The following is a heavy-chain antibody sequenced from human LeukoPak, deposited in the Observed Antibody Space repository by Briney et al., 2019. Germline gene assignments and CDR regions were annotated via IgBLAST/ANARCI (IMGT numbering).Heavy chain of an antibody. CDR1: GGTFSSYT. V-gene: IGHV1-69*01. J-gene: IGHJ5*02. D-gene: IGHD6-19*01. Sequence: GSSVKVSCKASGGTFSSYTISWVRQAPGQGLEWMGGIIPIFGTANYAQKFQGRVTITADESTSTAYMELSSLRSEDTAVYYCARDLPAVAGTENWFDPWGQGTLVTVSS. CDR2: IIPIFGTA. CDR3: ARDLPAVAGTENWFDP.